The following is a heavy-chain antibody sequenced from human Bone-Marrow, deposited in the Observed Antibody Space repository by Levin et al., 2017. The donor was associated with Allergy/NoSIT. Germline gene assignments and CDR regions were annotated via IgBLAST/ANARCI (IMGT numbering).Heavy chain of an antibody. D-gene: IGHD3-22*01. CDR1: GGSLSSGGYS. CDR3: ARRGNSGGYYFLDY. V-gene: IGHV4-30-2*06. J-gene: IGHJ4*02. Sequence: LSLTCAVSGGSLSSGGYSWSWIRQSPGKALEWIGYIYHTGDNYYNPSLKSRVTMSVDRSKNQVSLKLTSVTAADTAMYYCARRGNSGGYYFLDYWGQGTLVTVSS. CDR2: IYHTGDN.